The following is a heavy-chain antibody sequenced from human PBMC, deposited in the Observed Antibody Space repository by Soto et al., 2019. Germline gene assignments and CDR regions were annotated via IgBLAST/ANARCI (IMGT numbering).Heavy chain of an antibody. Sequence: SETLSLTCTVSGGSIISNYWSWIRQPPGKGLEWIGYIYYSGSTNYNPSLKSRVTISVDTSKNQFSLKLSSVTAADTAVYYCAGENPPAFYDSSGYYPFDYWGQGTLVTVSS. V-gene: IGHV4-59*01. CDR2: IYYSGST. D-gene: IGHD3-22*01. CDR1: GGSIISNY. CDR3: AGENPPAFYDSSGYYPFDY. J-gene: IGHJ4*02.